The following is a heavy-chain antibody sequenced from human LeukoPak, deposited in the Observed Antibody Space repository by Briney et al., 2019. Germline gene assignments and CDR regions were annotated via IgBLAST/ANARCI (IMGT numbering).Heavy chain of an antibody. CDR3: ARANIVVVVAATTNWFDP. CDR1: EFTFSSYA. CDR2: ITGSGDSGDRT. D-gene: IGHD2-15*01. V-gene: IGHV3-23*01. J-gene: IGHJ5*02. Sequence: GGSLRLSCAASEFTFSSYAMSWVRQAPGKGLEWVSAITGSGDSGDRTYYADSVKGRFTISRDNSKNTLYLQMNSLRAEDTAVYYCARANIVVVVAATTNWFDPWGQGTLVTVSS.